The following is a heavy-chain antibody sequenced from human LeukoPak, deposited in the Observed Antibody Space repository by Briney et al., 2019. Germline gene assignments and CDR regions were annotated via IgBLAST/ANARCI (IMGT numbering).Heavy chain of an antibody. CDR2: IYYSGST. V-gene: IGHV4-59*01. Sequence: SETLSLTCTVSGGSISSYYWSWIRQPPGKGLEWIGYIYYSGSTNYNPSLKSRVTISVDTSKNQFSLKLSSVTAADTAVYYCARGAHYYDTSGYLMPLNYWGQGTLVTVST. CDR3: ARGAHYYDTSGYLMPLNY. J-gene: IGHJ4*02. D-gene: IGHD3-22*01. CDR1: GGSISSYY.